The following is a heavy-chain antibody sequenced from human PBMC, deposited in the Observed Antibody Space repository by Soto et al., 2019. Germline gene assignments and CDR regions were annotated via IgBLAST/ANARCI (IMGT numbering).Heavy chain of an antibody. V-gene: IGHV3-74*01. J-gene: IGHJ6*03. CDR2: IKSDGSST. Sequence: EVQLVESGEGLVQPGGSLRLSCAASGFTFSSYWMHWVRQAPGKGLVWVSRIKSDGSSTNYADSVKGRFTISRDNAKNTLYLQMNSLGAEDTAVYYCARGGLRAYYMDVWGKGTTVTVSS. CDR1: GFTFSSYW. CDR3: ARGGLRAYYMDV. D-gene: IGHD3-16*01.